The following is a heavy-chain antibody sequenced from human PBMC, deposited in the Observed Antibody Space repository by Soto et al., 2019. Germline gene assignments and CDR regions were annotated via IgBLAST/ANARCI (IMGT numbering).Heavy chain of an antibody. CDR2: GTPDNHKT. J-gene: IGHJ4*02. CDR1: GYRFPSFG. D-gene: IGHD3-10*01. CDR3: ARVRFGDDFDY. Sequence: QVQLVQSGPEVKKPGASVKVSCEVSGYRFPSFGINWVRQAPGQGLEWVGWGTPDNHKTNYEQNLQHRVSLTTDTSTNTAFLELRDITSDDTAVYYCARVRFGDDFDYWGQGTLVTVSS. V-gene: IGHV1-18*01.